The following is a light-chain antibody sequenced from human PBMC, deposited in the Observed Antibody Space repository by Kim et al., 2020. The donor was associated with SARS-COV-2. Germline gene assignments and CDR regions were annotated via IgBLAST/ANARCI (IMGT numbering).Light chain of an antibody. V-gene: IGKV3-11*01. CDR3: QQRSNWPKT. Sequence: EIVLTQSPATLSLSPGERATLSCRASQSVSSSLAWYQHKPGQAPRLLIYDASSRATGIPARFSGSGSETDFTLTISSLEPEDFAVYYCQQRSNWPKTFGHGTKVDIK. CDR2: DAS. CDR1: QSVSSS. J-gene: IGKJ1*01.